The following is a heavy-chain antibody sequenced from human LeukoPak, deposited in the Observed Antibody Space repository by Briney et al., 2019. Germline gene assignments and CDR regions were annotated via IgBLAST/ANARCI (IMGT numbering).Heavy chain of an antibody. J-gene: IGHJ4*02. V-gene: IGHV3-23*01. CDR1: GFTFSSYS. CDR3: AKALAVYCDSTSCQHYFDY. CDR2: ITGSGGYT. D-gene: IGHD2-2*01. Sequence: GGSLRLSCVASGFTFSSYSVSWVRQAPGKGLEWVSAITGSGGYTYNADSVKGRFTISRDNSKNTLSLQMNSLRAEDTAVYYCAKALAVYCDSTSCQHYFDYWGQGTLVTVSS.